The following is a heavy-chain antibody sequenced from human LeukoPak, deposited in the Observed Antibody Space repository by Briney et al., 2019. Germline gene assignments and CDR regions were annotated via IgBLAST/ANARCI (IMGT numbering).Heavy chain of an antibody. D-gene: IGHD6-13*01. CDR1: GFTFSNYS. J-gene: IGHJ6*03. Sequence: PGGSLRLSCAASGFTFSNYSMNWVRQAPGKGLEWVSSISSSSSYIYYADSVKGRFTISRDNAKNSLYLQMNSLRAEDTAVYYCARDKHSSSWYGSYYYYMDVWGKGTTVTISS. CDR3: ARDKHSSSWYGSYYYYMDV. CDR2: ISSSSSYI. V-gene: IGHV3-21*01.